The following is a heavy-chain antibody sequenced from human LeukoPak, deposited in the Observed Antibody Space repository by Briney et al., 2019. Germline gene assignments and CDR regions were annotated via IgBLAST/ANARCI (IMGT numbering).Heavy chain of an antibody. D-gene: IGHD3-3*01. Sequence: SVKVSCKASGGTFSSYAISWVRQAPGQGLEWMGGIIPIFGTANYAQKFQGRVTITADESTSTAYMELSSLRPEDTAVYYCASYYDSSYYYYYMDVWGKGTTVTVSS. J-gene: IGHJ6*03. V-gene: IGHV1-69*13. CDR1: GGTFSSYA. CDR3: ASYYDSSYYYYYMDV. CDR2: IIPIFGTA.